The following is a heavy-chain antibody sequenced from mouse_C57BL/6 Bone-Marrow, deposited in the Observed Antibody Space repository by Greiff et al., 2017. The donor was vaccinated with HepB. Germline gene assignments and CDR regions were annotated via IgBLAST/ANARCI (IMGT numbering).Heavy chain of an antibody. V-gene: IGHV1-81*01. D-gene: IGHD1-1*01. CDR1: GYTFTSYG. Sequence: QVQLQQSGAELARPGASVKLSCKASGYTFTSYGISWVKQRTGQGLEWIGEIYPRSGKTYYNEKFKGKATLTADKSSSTADMELRSLTSEDSAVYFCARITTVVARYYFDYWGQGTTLTVSS. CDR2: IYPRSGKT. J-gene: IGHJ2*01. CDR3: ARITTVVARYYFDY.